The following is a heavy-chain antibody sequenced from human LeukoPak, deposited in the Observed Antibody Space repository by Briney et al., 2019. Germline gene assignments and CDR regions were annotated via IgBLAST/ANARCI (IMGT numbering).Heavy chain of an antibody. J-gene: IGHJ4*02. CDR3: ARGADQKSSGWHYYFDY. V-gene: IGHV1-46*01. Sequence: ASVKVSCKASGYTFTSYYMHWVRQAPGQGLEWMGIINPSGGSTSYAQKFQGRVTMTRDMSTSTVYMELSSLRPEDTAVYYCARGADQKSSGWHYYFDYWGQGTLVTVSS. CDR2: INPSGGST. CDR1: GYTFTSYY. D-gene: IGHD6-19*01.